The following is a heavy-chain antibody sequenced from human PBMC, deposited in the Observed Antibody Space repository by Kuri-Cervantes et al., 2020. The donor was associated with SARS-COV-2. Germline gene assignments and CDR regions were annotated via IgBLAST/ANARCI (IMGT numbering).Heavy chain of an antibody. Sequence: ASVKVSCKASGYTFTSYYMHWVRQAPGQGLEWMGIINPSGGSTSYAQKLQGRVTMTTDTSTSTAYMELRSLRSGDTAVYYCARTAAAGTQYFQHWGQGTLVTVSS. J-gene: IGHJ1*01. V-gene: IGHV1-46*01. CDR1: GYTFTSYY. CDR3: ARTAAAGTQYFQH. D-gene: IGHD6-13*01. CDR2: INPSGGST.